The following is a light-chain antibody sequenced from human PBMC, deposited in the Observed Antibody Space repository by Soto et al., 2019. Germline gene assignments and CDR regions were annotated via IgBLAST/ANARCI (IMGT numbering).Light chain of an antibody. CDR3: SAYTGSSTLDVV. J-gene: IGLJ2*01. CDR1: SSDVGGYNY. V-gene: IGLV2-14*01. Sequence: QSALTQPASVSGSPGQSITISCTGTSSDVGGYNYVSSYQQHPGKAPKLMIYDVSNRPSGVSNRFSGSKSGNTASLTTSGLQADDEADYYCSAYTGSSTLDVVFGGGTKLTVL. CDR2: DVS.